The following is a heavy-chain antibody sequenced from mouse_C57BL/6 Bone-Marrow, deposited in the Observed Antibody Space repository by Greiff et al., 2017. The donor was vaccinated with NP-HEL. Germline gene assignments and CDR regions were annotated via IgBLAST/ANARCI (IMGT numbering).Heavy chain of an antibody. V-gene: IGHV1-81*01. D-gene: IGHD4-1*01. J-gene: IGHJ3*01. CDR2: IYPRSGNT. Sequence: VKLMESGAELARPGASVKLSCKASGYTFTSYGISWVKQRTGQGLEWIGEIYPRSGNTYYNEKFKGKATLTADKSSSTAYMELRSLTSEDSAGYLCARFLGFAYWGQGTLVTVSA. CDR3: ARFLGFAY. CDR1: GYTFTSYG.